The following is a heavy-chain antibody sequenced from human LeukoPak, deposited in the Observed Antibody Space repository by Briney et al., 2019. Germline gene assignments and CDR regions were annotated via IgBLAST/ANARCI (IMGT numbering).Heavy chain of an antibody. CDR1: GGSFSDYY. CDR3: ASNRPTLRVNDY. CDR2: INHSGSA. V-gene: IGHV4-34*01. D-gene: IGHD1-14*01. J-gene: IGHJ4*02. Sequence: SETLSLTCAVYGGSFSDYYWSWIRQPPGKGLEWIGEINHSGSAKYNPSLKSRVTILVDTSKSRFSLKLSSVTAADTAVYYCASNRPTLRVNDYWGQGALVTVSS.